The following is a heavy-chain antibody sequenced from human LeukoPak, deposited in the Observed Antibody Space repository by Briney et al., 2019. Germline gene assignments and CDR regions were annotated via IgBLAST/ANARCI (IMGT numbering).Heavy chain of an antibody. CDR2: ISGPGSST. J-gene: IGHJ4*02. V-gene: IGHV3-23*01. D-gene: IGHD3-22*01. CDR1: GFTFSNYA. CDR3: AKPSRGFDSSGYSHFDY. Sequence: RGSLRLSCAASGFTFSNYAMSWVRQAPGKGLEWVSTISGPGSSTYSADSVKGRFTISRDNSKNTLYLQMHSLRAEDTAIYYCAKPSRGFDSSGYSHFDYWGQGTLVTVSS.